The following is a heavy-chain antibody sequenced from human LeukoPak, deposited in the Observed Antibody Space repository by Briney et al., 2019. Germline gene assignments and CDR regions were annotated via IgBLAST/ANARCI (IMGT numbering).Heavy chain of an antibody. J-gene: IGHJ4*02. D-gene: IGHD3-10*01. V-gene: IGHV4-61*02. CDR1: GGSISSGSYY. CDR2: IYTSGST. CDR3: AREGDYYGSGSRLDY. Sequence: SSETLSLTCTVSGGSISSGSYYWSWIRQPAGKGLEWIGRIYTSGSTNYNPSLKSRVTISVDTSKNQFSLKLSSVTAADTAVYYCAREGDYYGSGSRLDYWGQGTLVTVSS.